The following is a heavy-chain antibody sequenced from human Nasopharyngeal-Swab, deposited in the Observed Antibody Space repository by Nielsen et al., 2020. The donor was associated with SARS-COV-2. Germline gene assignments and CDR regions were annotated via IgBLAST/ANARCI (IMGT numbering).Heavy chain of an antibody. V-gene: IGHV3-7*01. Sequence: GGSLRLSCAASGFTFSSYSLNWVRQAPGKGLEWVPNIKQDGSEKYYVDSVKGRFTISRDNAKNSLYLQMNSLRAEDTAVYYCARGRVYDDYWGQGTLVTVSS. CDR1: GFTFSSYS. CDR3: ARGRVYDDY. D-gene: IGHD6-13*01. J-gene: IGHJ4*02. CDR2: IKQDGSEK.